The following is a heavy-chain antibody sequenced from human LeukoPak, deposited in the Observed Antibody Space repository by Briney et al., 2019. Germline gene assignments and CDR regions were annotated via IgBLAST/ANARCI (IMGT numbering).Heavy chain of an antibody. CDR2: IKQDGSEK. J-gene: IGHJ4*02. V-gene: IGHV3-7*01. CDR1: GLTFSTYW. Sequence: PGGSLRLSCAASGLTFSTYWMSWIRQAPGKGLEWVANIKQDGSEKYYLDSVKGRFTISRDNAKNSLYLQMNSLRAEDTAVYYCARVKTTVTGQGFDYWGQGTLVTVSS. D-gene: IGHD4-17*01. CDR3: ARVKTTVTGQGFDY.